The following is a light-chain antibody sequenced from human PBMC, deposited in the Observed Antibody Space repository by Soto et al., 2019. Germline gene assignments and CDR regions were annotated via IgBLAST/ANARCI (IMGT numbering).Light chain of an antibody. CDR3: QQRSNWLT. J-gene: IGKJ4*01. CDR1: QSVSSY. V-gene: IGKV3-11*01. CDR2: DAS. Sequence: EIVMTQSPAPLSASPGERATLSCRASQSVSSYLAWYQQKPGQAPRLLIYDASNRATGIPARFSGSGSGTDFTLTISSLEPEDFAVYYCQQRSNWLTFGGGTKVDIK.